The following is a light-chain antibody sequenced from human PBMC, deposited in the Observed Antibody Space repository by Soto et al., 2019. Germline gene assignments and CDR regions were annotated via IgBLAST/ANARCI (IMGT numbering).Light chain of an antibody. V-gene: IGLV3-21*02. CDR1: NIGNKS. CDR3: QVWDRVSESYV. J-gene: IGLJ1*01. Sequence: SYELTQPPSVSVAPGQTARITCGGFNIGNKSVHWYQQKPGQAPVLVVYDDSDRPSGIPERFSGSNSGNTATLTISRAEAGDEADYYCQVWDRVSESYVFGTGTKVTVL. CDR2: DDS.